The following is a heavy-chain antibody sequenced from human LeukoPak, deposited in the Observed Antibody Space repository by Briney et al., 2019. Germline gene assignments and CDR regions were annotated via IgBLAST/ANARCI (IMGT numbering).Heavy chain of an antibody. D-gene: IGHD2-15*01. Sequence: GGSLRLSCAASGFTFSSYAMHWVRQAPGKGLEWVAVISYDGSNKYYADFVKGRFTISRDNSKNTLYLQMNSLRAEDTAVYYCARDSRAAPRWFDPWGQGTLVTVSS. CDR2: ISYDGSNK. V-gene: IGHV3-30-3*01. CDR3: ARDSRAAPRWFDP. J-gene: IGHJ5*02. CDR1: GFTFSSYA.